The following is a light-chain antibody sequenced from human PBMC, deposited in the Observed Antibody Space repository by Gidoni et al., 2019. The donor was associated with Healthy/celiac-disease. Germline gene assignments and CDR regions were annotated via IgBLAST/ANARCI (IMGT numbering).Light chain of an antibody. CDR2: RNN. Sequence: QSVLTQLLSASGTPGQRVTISCSGSSSNIGSNYVYWYQQLPGPAPKLLIYRNNQLPSGVPDRFSGSKSGTSASLAIGGLRSEDEADYYCAAWEDSLSGFVVFGGGTKLTVL. J-gene: IGLJ2*01. CDR3: AAWEDSLSGFVV. CDR1: SSNIGSNY. V-gene: IGLV1-47*01.